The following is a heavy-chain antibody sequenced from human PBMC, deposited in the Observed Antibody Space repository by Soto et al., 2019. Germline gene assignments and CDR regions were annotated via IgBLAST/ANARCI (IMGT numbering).Heavy chain of an antibody. V-gene: IGHV4-31*03. J-gene: IGHJ6*02. Sequence: PSETLSLSCTVSGGSISSGGYYWSWIRQHPGKGLEWIGYIYYSGSTYYNPSLKSRVTISVDTSKNQFSLKLSSVTAADTAVYYCAREPYYYDSSGTPFPYYYGMDVWGQGTTVTVSS. CDR2: IYYSGST. D-gene: IGHD3-22*01. CDR1: GGSISSGGYY. CDR3: AREPYYYDSSGTPFPYYYGMDV.